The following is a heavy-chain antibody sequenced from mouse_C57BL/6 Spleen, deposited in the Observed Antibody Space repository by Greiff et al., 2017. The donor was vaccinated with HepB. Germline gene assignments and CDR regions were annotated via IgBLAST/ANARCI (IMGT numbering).Heavy chain of an antibody. D-gene: IGHD2-4*01. CDR3: TSRGGLYDYDGFAY. CDR1: GYTFTDYE. Sequence: VQLQQSGAELVRPGASVTLSCKASGYTFTDYEMHWVKQTPVHGLEWIGAIDPETGGTAYNQKFKGKAIRTADKSSSTAYMELRSLTSEDSAVYYCTSRGGLYDYDGFAYWGQRTLVTVSA. J-gene: IGHJ3*01. CDR2: IDPETGGT. V-gene: IGHV1-15*01.